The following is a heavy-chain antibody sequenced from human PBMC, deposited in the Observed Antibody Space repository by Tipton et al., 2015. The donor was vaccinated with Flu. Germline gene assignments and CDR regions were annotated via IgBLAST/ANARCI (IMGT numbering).Heavy chain of an antibody. CDR3: ARRDYSNYVSDPKNWFDP. D-gene: IGHD4-11*01. CDR1: GDSIRSPNYY. Sequence: LRLSCGVSGDSIRSPNYYWGWIRQPPGKGLEWIGNTFHSGNTYLNPSLKSRVTISIDTSKNQFSLKVFSVTAADTAVYYCARRDYSNYVSDPKNWFDPWGQGILVTVSS. J-gene: IGHJ5*02. CDR2: TFHSGNT. V-gene: IGHV4-38-2*01.